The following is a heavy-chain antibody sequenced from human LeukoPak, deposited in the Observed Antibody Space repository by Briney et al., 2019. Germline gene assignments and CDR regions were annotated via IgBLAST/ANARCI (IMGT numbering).Heavy chain of an antibody. J-gene: IGHJ6*02. CDR1: GYTFTGYY. CDR2: INPNSAGT. CDR3: ASRSAGATYYYYYGMDV. Sequence: GTSVKVSCKASGYTFTGYYMPWVRQAPGQGLEWMGWINPNSAGTNYAQKFQGRVTMTRDTSITTAYMELSRLRSDDTAVYYCASRSAGATYYYYYGMDVWGQGTTVTVSS. D-gene: IGHD4-17*01. V-gene: IGHV1-2*02.